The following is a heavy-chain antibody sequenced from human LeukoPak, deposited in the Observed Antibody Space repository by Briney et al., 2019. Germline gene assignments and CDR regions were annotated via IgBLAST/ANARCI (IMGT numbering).Heavy chain of an antibody. CDR2: IYYSGST. V-gene: IGHV4-59*01. D-gene: IGHD3-10*01. Sequence: SETLSLTCTVSGGSISSYYWSWIRQPPGKGLEWIGYIYYSGSTNYNPSLKSRVTISVDTSKNQFSLKLSSVTAADTAVYYCASDPYYGSGSYYYWGQGTLVTVSS. CDR1: GGSISSYY. CDR3: ASDPYYGSGSYYY. J-gene: IGHJ4*02.